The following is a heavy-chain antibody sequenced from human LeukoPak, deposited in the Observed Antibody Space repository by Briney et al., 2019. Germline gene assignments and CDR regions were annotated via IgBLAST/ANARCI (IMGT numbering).Heavy chain of an antibody. Sequence: SQTLSLXCAVSGYAIRSGHYWGWIRQPPGKGLEWIGTIYHSGSTYYNPSLKRRVTISVDTSKNQFSLNVTSVTAADTAVYYCPRHALDGYIHGAWFDPWGQGTLVIVSS. CDR3: PRHALDGYIHGAWFDP. V-gene: IGHV4-38-2*01. J-gene: IGHJ5*02. D-gene: IGHD5-24*01. CDR2: IYHSGST. CDR1: GYAIRSGHY.